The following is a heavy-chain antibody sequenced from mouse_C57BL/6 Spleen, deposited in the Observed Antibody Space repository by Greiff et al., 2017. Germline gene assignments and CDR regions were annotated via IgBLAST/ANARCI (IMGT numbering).Heavy chain of an antibody. J-gene: IGHJ4*01. Sequence: EVQLQQSGPGLVKPSQSLSLTCSVTGYSITSGYYWNWIRQFPGNKLEWMGYISYDGSNNYNPSLKNRISITRDTSKNQFFLKLNSVTTEDTATYYCARDYYGSSSYYYAMDYWGQGTSVTVSS. CDR1: GYSITSGYY. CDR3: ARDYYGSSSYYYAMDY. V-gene: IGHV3-6*01. CDR2: ISYDGSN. D-gene: IGHD1-1*01.